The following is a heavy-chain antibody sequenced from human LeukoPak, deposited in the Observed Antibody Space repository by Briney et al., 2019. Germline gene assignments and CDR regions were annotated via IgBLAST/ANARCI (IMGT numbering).Heavy chain of an antibody. Sequence: ASVKVSCKASGYTFTGYYMHWVRQAPGQGLEWMGWINPNSGGTNYAQKFQGRVTITADKSTSTAYMELSSLRSEDTAVYYCARDKSPLSYYDSSGYLWGFDPWGQGTLVTVSS. D-gene: IGHD3-22*01. CDR3: ARDKSPLSYYDSSGYLWGFDP. V-gene: IGHV1-2*02. CDR2: INPNSGGT. J-gene: IGHJ5*02. CDR1: GYTFTGYY.